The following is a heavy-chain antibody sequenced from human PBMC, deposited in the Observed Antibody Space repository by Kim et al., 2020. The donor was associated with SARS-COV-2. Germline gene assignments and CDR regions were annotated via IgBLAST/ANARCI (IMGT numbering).Heavy chain of an antibody. CDR1: GYTFTSYY. CDR2: INPSGGST. J-gene: IGHJ5*02. Sequence: ASVKVSCKASGYTFTSYYMHWVRQAPGQGLEWMGIINPSGGSTSYAQKFQGRVTMTRDTSTSTVYMELSSLTSADTAVYYCARGGKVVIDGRVSLTPYDHWGQGALVTVSS. V-gene: IGHV1-46*01. D-gene: IGHD6-19*01. CDR3: ARGGKVVIDGRVSLTPYDH.